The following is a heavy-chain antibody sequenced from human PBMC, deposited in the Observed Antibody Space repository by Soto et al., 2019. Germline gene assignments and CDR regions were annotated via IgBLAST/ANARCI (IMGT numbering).Heavy chain of an antibody. V-gene: IGHV4-38-2*02. Sequence: PSETLSLTCVVSGYSISSAYYWGWIRQPPGKGLEWIGYIYHGGATTYNASLKSRVTISVDTSKNQFFLKVNSVTAADTAVYFCARDSSGRHDYWGQGTPVTVSS. CDR2: IYHGGAT. CDR3: ARDSSGRHDY. D-gene: IGHD3-22*01. CDR1: GYSISSAYY. J-gene: IGHJ4*02.